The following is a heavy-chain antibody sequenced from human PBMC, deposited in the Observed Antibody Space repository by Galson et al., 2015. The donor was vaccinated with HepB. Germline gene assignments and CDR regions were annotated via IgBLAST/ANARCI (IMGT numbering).Heavy chain of an antibody. CDR1: GFTFSGSA. CDR2: IGSKANSYAT. D-gene: IGHD6-13*01. V-gene: IGHV3-73*01. CDR3: TRLGDLSGYSSL. J-gene: IGHJ4*02. Sequence: LRLSCAASGFTFSGSAMHWVRQASGRGLEWVGRIGSKANSYATAHAASVKGRFTISRDDSKNTAYMQMNSLKTEDTAVYYCTRLGDLSGYSSLWGQGTLVTVSS.